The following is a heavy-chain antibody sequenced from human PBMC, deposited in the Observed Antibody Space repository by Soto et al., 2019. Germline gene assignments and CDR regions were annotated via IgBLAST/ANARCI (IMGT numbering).Heavy chain of an antibody. V-gene: IGHV4-59*08. D-gene: IGHD4-17*01. CDR2: IYYSGST. Sequence: PSETLSLTCTVSGGSISSYYWSWIRQPPGKGLEWIGYIYYSGSTNYNPSLKSRVTISVDTSKNQFSLKLRSVAATDTAVYYCARRTVTTSEDWFDPWGQGTPVTVSS. CDR1: GGSISSYY. CDR3: ARRTVTTSEDWFDP. J-gene: IGHJ5*02.